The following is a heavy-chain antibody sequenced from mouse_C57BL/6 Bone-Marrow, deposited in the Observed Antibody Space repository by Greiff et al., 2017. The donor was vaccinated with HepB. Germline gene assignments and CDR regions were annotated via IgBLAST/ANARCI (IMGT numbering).Heavy chain of an antibody. Sequence: QVQLKESGAELVRPGASVTLSCKASGYTFTDYEMHWVKQTPVHGLEWIGAIDPETGGTAYNQKFKGKAILTADKSSSTAYMELRSLTSEDSAVYYCTRSSSITTWFAYWGQGTLVTVSA. CDR2: IDPETGGT. CDR1: GYTFTDYE. CDR3: TRSSSITTWFAY. D-gene: IGHD2-10*02. J-gene: IGHJ3*01. V-gene: IGHV1-15*01.